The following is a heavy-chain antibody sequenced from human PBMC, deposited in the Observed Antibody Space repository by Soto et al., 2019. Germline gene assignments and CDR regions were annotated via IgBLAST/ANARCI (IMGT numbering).Heavy chain of an antibody. Sequence: GGSLRLSCAASGFTFSSYGMHWVRQAPGKGLEWVAVISYDGSNKYYADSVKGRFTISRDNSKNTLYLQMNSLRAEDTAVYYCAKSYYDILTGYYKFSGMDVWGQGTTVTVSS. CDR2: ISYDGSNK. CDR1: GFTFSSYG. D-gene: IGHD3-9*01. CDR3: AKSYYDILTGYYKFSGMDV. J-gene: IGHJ6*02. V-gene: IGHV3-30*18.